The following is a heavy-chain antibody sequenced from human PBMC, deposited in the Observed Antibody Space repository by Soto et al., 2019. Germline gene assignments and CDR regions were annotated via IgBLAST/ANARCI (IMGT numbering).Heavy chain of an antibody. D-gene: IGHD2-2*01. CDR1: GYTFTSYG. Sequence: ASVKVSCKASGYTFTSYGISWVRQAPGQGLEWMGWISAYNGNTNYAQKLQGRVTMTTDTSTSTAYMEMRSLRSDDTAVYYCARGNCSSTSCRLPYYYYMDVWGKGTTVTVSS. V-gene: IGHV1-18*01. CDR3: ARGNCSSTSCRLPYYYYMDV. J-gene: IGHJ6*03. CDR2: ISAYNGNT.